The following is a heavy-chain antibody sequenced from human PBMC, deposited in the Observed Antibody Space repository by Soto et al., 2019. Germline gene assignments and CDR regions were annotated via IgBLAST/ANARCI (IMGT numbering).Heavy chain of an antibody. J-gene: IGHJ6*02. Sequence: QVQLVESGGGVVQPGRSLRLSCADSGYIFSNYSMPWVRQAPGKGLEGVAVTSYDGSKKYYADSVKGRFTISKDNSKNTVYLKMNSLRIEDTAVYYCAKWGLSGHGMDVWGQGTTVTVSS. CDR2: TSYDGSKK. CDR1: GYIFSNYS. CDR3: AKWGLSGHGMDV. D-gene: IGHD7-27*01. V-gene: IGHV3-30*18.